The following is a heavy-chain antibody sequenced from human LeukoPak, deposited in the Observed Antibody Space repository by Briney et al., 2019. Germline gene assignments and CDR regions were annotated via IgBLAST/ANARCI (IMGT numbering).Heavy chain of an antibody. CDR3: ARDFSHDILTGYPSFYYYYMDV. CDR2: ISSSGSTI. J-gene: IGHJ6*03. V-gene: IGHV3-48*03. Sequence: PGGSLRLSCAASGFTFSSYEMNWVRQAPGKGLEWVSYISSSGSTIYYADSVKGRFTISRDNAKNSLYLQMNSLRAEDAAVYYCARDFSHDILTGYPSFYYYYMDVWGKGTTVTISS. CDR1: GFTFSSYE. D-gene: IGHD3-9*01.